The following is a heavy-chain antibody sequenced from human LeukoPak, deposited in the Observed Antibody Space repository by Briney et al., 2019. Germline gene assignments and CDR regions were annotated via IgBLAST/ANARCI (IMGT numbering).Heavy chain of an antibody. CDR3: ARGEGYCSSTSCDDVDY. D-gene: IGHD2-2*01. J-gene: IGHJ4*02. CDR2: ISGSGGST. V-gene: IGHV3-23*01. Sequence: GGSLRLSCAASGFTFSSYAMSWVRQAPGKGLEWVSAISGSGGSTYYADSVKGRFTISRDNAKNSLYLQMNSLRAEDTAVYYCARGEGYCSSTSCDDVDYWGQGTLVTVSS. CDR1: GFTFSSYA.